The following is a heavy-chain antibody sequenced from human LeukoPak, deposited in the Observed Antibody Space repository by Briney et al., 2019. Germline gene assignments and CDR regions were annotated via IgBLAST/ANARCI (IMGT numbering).Heavy chain of an antibody. V-gene: IGHV4-4*02. CDR3: ARVMGASWFFYLDV. Sequence: PSETLSLTCAVSGNSISNNWWSWVRQSPGKGLEWVGEIFHRGIPNYNPSFERRVTMSVDTSKNQLSLNLNSVTAADTAVYYCARVMGASWFFYLDVWGKGTTVSVS. J-gene: IGHJ6*03. CDR2: IFHRGIP. D-gene: IGHD3-16*02. CDR1: GNSISNNW.